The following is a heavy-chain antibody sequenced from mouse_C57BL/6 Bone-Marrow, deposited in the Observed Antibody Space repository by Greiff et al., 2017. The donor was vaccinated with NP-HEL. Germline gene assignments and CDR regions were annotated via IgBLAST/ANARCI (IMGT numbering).Heavy chain of an antibody. CDR1: GFTFSSYG. CDR3: ASPGFAY. J-gene: IGHJ3*01. V-gene: IGHV5-6*01. CDR2: ISSGGSYT. Sequence: EVQGVESGGDLVKPGGSLKLSCAASGFTFSSYGMSWVRQTPDKRLEWVATISSGGSYTYYPDSVKGRFPISRDNAKNTLYLQMSNLESEDTAMYCCASPGFAYWGQGTLVTVSA.